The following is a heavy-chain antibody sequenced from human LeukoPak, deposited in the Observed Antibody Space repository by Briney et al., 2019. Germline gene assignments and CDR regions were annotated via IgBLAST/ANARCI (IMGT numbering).Heavy chain of an antibody. D-gene: IGHD6-19*01. CDR1: GYTFTSYG. V-gene: IGHV1-18*01. CDR3: ARSGYSSGRDAFDI. CDR2: ISAYNGNT. J-gene: IGHJ3*02. Sequence: ASVKVSCKASGYTFTSYGISWVRQAPGQGLEWMGWISAYNGNTNNAQKLQGRVTMTTDTSTSTAYMELRSLRSDDTAVYYCARSGYSSGRDAFDIWGQGTMVTVTS.